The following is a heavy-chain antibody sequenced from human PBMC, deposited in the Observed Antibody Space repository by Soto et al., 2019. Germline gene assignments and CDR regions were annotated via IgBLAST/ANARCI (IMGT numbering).Heavy chain of an antibody. V-gene: IGHV1-18*01. D-gene: IGHD3-9*01. CDR2: ISAYNGNT. J-gene: IGHJ4*02. CDR1: GFTFSSFG. CDR3: ARDLGAGGDFDWLLYSYFDY. Sequence: GASVKVSCKASGFTFSSFGINWVRQAPGQGLEWMGWISAYNGNTNYAQKLQGRVTMTTDTSTSTAYMELRSLRSDDTAVYYCARDLGAGGDFDWLLYSYFDYWGQGTLVTVSS.